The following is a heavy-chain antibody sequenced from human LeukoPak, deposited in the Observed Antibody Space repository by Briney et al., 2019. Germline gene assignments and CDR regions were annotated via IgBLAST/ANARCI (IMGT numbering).Heavy chain of an antibody. Sequence: SETLSLTCTVSGGSISSGGYYWSWIRQHPGKGLEWIGYIYYSGSTYYNPSLKSRVTISVDTSKNQFSLKLSSVTAADTAVYYCARGQNQLEPTGFDYWGQGTLVIVSS. V-gene: IGHV4-31*03. CDR3: ARGQNQLEPTGFDY. CDR2: IYYSGST. J-gene: IGHJ4*02. D-gene: IGHD2-2*01. CDR1: GGSISSGGYY.